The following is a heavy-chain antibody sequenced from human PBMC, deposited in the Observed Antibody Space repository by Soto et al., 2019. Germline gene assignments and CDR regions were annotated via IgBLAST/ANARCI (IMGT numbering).Heavy chain of an antibody. CDR2: ISAYNVNP. CDR3: ARGWLGDWFDP. V-gene: IGHV1-18*01. D-gene: IGHD3-10*01. J-gene: IGHJ5*02. Sequence: QVQLVQSGAEVKKPGASVQVSCKASGYTFTSYGISWVRQAPGQGLEWMGWISAYNVNPNYAQKLQGRVPMTTDTSTSTAYTELRSLRSDDTAVYFCARGWLGDWFDPWGQGTLVTVSS. CDR1: GYTFTSYG.